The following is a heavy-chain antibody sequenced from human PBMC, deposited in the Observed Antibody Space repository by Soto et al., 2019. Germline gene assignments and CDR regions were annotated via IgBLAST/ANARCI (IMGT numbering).Heavy chain of an antibody. CDR1: CASISSSY. CDR3: ARGVGSSPPQY. Sequence: PSETLSLTCTVSCASISSSYWSWIRQSPGQGLEWIGYVYYSGSTKYNPSLRSRVTISVDTSKNQFSLKLSSPTAADTAVYYCARGVGSSPPQYWGRGTLVTVSS. J-gene: IGHJ4*02. V-gene: IGHV4-59*01. D-gene: IGHD1-26*01. CDR2: VYYSGST.